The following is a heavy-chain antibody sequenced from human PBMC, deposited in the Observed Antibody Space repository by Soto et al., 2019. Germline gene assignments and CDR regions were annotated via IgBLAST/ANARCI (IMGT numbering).Heavy chain of an antibody. J-gene: IGHJ4*02. Sequence: PSHTLSLTCASSGDRVSSNSATWNWIRQSPSRGLEWLGRTYYRSKWYNDYAVSLKSRITINPDTSKNQFSLQLNSVTPEDTAVYYCAGGYSGPIDYCGQGTLVTVSS. D-gene: IGHD5-12*01. CDR1: GDRVSSNSAT. CDR2: TYYRSKWYN. V-gene: IGHV6-1*01. CDR3: AGGYSGPIDY.